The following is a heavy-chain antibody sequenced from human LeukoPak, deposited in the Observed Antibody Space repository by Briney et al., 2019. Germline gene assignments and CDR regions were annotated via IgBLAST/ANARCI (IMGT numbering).Heavy chain of an antibody. J-gene: IGHJ4*02. CDR2: IIPIFGTA. CDR1: GGTFSSYA. CDR3: ARDIRTTVTPHFDY. Sequence: ASVKVSCKASGGTFSSYAISWVRQAPGQGLGWMGGIIPIFGTANYAQKFQGRVTITADESTSTAYMELSSLRSEDTAVYYCARDIRTTVTPHFDYWGQGTLVTVSS. D-gene: IGHD4-17*01. V-gene: IGHV1-69*13.